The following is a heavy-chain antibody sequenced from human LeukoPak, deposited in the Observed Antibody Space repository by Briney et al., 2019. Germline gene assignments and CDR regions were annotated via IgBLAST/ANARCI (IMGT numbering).Heavy chain of an antibody. CDR2: ISYDGSNK. Sequence: PGRSLRLSCAASGFTFSSYGMHWVRQAPGKGLEWVAVISYDGSNKYHADSVKGRFTISRDNSKNTLYLQMNSLRAEDTAVYYCAKPSKVVVPAALDYWGQGTLVTVSS. D-gene: IGHD2-2*01. CDR1: GFTFSSYG. J-gene: IGHJ4*02. V-gene: IGHV3-30*18. CDR3: AKPSKVVVPAALDY.